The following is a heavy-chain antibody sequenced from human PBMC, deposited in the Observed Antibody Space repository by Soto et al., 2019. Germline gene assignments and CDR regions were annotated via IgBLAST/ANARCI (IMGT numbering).Heavy chain of an antibody. CDR2: IYYSGST. J-gene: IGHJ6*02. D-gene: IGHD1-26*01. CDR3: ARARDIVGATHSYYYYGMDV. CDR1: GGSISSYY. Sequence: SETLSLTCTVSGGSISSYYWSWIRQPPGKGLEWIGYIYYSGSTNYNPSLKSRVTISVDTSKNQFSLKLSSVTAADTAVYYCARARDIVGATHSYYYYGMDVWGQGTTVTVSS. V-gene: IGHV4-59*01.